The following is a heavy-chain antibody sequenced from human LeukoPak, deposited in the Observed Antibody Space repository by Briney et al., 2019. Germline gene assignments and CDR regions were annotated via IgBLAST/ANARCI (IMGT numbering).Heavy chain of an antibody. D-gene: IGHD2-8*01. J-gene: IGHJ4*02. CDR2: ISHDGSKK. CDR3: AKEEVFYIDC. Sequence: GGSLRLSCAASGFTFSSYNVHWVRQAPGKGLEWVALISHDGSKKYFADSVRGRFTISRDNSKNTLYLQMSSLRAEDTAVYYCAKEEVFYIDCWGQGTLVTVSS. V-gene: IGHV3-30*18. CDR1: GFTFSSYN.